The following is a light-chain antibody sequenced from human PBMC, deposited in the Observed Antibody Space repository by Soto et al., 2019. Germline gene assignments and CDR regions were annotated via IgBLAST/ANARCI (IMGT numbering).Light chain of an antibody. CDR1: QSISSW. J-gene: IGKJ4*01. V-gene: IGKV1-5*01. CDR2: DAS. CDR3: QQYNTYSSLT. Sequence: DSQMTQSPSTLSASVGDRVTITCRASQSISSWLAWYQQKLGRAPRLLIYDASSLESGVPSRFSGSGYGTEFTLTISSLQPDDFATYYCQQYNTYSSLTFGGGTKADIK.